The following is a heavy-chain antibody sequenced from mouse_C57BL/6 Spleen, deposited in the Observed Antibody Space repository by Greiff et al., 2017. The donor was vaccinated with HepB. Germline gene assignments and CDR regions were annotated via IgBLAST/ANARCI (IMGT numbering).Heavy chain of an antibody. CDR3: ARSGYDYDGKDY. CDR1: GYTFTSYG. J-gene: IGHJ2*01. D-gene: IGHD2-4*01. Sequence: VQLQQSGAELARPGASVKLSCKASGYTFTSYGISWVKQRTGQGLEWIGEIYPRSGNTYYNEKFKGKATLTADKSSSTASMELRSLTSEDSAVYFCARSGYDYDGKDYWGQGTTLTVSS. V-gene: IGHV1-81*01. CDR2: IYPRSGNT.